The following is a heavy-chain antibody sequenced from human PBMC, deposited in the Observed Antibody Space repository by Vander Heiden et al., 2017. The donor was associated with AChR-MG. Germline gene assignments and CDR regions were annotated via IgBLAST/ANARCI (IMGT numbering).Heavy chain of an antibody. J-gene: IGHJ6*02. Sequence: QVQLHESGPGPVKPSETLSPTCTVSGDSISSHYGSWIRQPPGKGLEWIGYIYYSGSTNYNPSLKSRVTISVDTSKNQCSLKLSSVSAADTAVYYCARLLYSSSWQHYYYYGMDVWGQGTTVTVS. CDR2: IYYSGST. CDR3: ARLLYSSSWQHYYYYGMDV. D-gene: IGHD6-13*01. V-gene: IGHV4-59*11. CDR1: GDSISSHY.